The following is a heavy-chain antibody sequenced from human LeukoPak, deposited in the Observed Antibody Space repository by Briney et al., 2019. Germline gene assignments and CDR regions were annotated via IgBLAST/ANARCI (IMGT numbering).Heavy chain of an antibody. Sequence: ASVKVSCKTSGYTFTDFTMHWFRQAPGQRLEWMGCINGGNADTQYSQNFQDRVTFTRDTSASTGFMELSGLKSKDTAVYYCANARVAGGFQYFRHWGQGALVTVSS. V-gene: IGHV1-3*01. CDR3: ANARVAGGFQYFRH. J-gene: IGHJ1*01. CDR1: GYTFTDFT. D-gene: IGHD6-19*01. CDR2: INGGNADT.